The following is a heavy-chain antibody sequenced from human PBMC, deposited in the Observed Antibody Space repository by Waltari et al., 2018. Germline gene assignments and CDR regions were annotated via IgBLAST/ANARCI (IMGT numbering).Heavy chain of an antibody. D-gene: IGHD6-19*01. V-gene: IGHV4-39*01. CDR3: ARGLRAVAGIDRYFDL. J-gene: IGHJ2*01. CDR2: IHYSGRT. CDR1: RGSVPTSTSL. Sequence: QMQLQESGPGLEKPSETLSLTCIVPRGSVPTSTSLWGWIRQPTGEGREWIATIHYSGRTYYNAALKSRVSMAVDASKTQFSLKLSSVTAADTAVYYCARGLRAVAGIDRYFDLWGRGTLVTVSS.